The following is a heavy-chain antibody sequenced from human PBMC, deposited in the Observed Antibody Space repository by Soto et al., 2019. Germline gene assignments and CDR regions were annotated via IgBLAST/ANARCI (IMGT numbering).Heavy chain of an antibody. CDR1: GGSISSYY. CDR3: ARGAAADSFDY. Sequence: QVQLQESGPGLVKPSETLSLTCTVSGGSISSYYWSWIRQPPGKGLEWIGYIYYTGSTNYNSSLKSRVTISLDTCKSQFSLKLTSVTAADTAVYYCARGAAADSFDYWGQGTLVTVSS. J-gene: IGHJ4*02. D-gene: IGHD6-13*01. V-gene: IGHV4-59*01. CDR2: IYYTGST.